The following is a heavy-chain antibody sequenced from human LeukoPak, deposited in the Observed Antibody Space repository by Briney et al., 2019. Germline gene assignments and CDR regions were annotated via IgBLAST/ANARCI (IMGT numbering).Heavy chain of an antibody. CDR2: IHSSGST. Sequence: SETLSLTCTVSGGSISSYYWSWIRQPPGKGLEWIGYIHSSGSTNYNPSLNSRVTISIDTSKNQFSLRVNSVTASDTAIYYCAREGSGSRDWLDPWGQGTLVTVSS. D-gene: IGHD1-26*01. V-gene: IGHV4-59*01. J-gene: IGHJ5*02. CDR3: AREGSGSRDWLDP. CDR1: GGSISSYY.